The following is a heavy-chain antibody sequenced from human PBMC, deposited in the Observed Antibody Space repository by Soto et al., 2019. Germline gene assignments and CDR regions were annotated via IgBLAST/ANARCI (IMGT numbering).Heavy chain of an antibody. J-gene: IGHJ5*02. CDR1: GGSISSYY. CDR3: ARGLYSGWFDP. CDR2: IYYSGST. Sequence: SETLSLTCTVSGGSISSYYWSWIRQPPGKGLEWIGYIYYSGSTNYNPSLKSRVTISVDTSKNQFSLKLSSVTAADTAVYYCARGLYSGWFDPWGQGPLVIVSS. V-gene: IGHV4-59*01. D-gene: IGHD2-15*01.